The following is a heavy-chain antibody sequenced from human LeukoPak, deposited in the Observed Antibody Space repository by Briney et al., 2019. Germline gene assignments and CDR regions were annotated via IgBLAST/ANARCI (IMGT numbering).Heavy chain of an antibody. CDR3: AGDYIWGRLF. D-gene: IGHD3-16*01. Sequence: GGSLRLSCVGSGFSLSDYWMHWVRHTPGKGLMWVSRITSDGSTTWYADSVKGRFTVSRDNAKNTLFLEMNSLRDEDTAVYYCAGDYIWGRLFWGQGTLVTVSS. CDR1: GFSLSDYW. CDR2: ITSDGSTT. J-gene: IGHJ4*01. V-gene: IGHV3-74*01.